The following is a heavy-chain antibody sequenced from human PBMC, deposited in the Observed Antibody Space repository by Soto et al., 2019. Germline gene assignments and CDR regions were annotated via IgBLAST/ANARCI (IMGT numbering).Heavy chain of an antibody. D-gene: IGHD3-10*01. CDR1: GGSISSYY. V-gene: IGHV4-59*01. CDR3: ARAARRFGELSGASMDV. CDR2: IYYSGST. J-gene: IGHJ6*03. Sequence: SETLSLTCTVSGGSISSYYWSWIRQPPGKGLEWIGYIYYSGSTNYNPSLKSRVTISVDTSKNQFSLKLSSVTAADTAVYYCARAARRFGELSGASMDVWGKGTTVTVSS.